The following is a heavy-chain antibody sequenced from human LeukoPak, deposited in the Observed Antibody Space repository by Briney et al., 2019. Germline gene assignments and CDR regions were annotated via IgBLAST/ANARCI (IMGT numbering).Heavy chain of an antibody. CDR2: ISSSSSYI. Sequence: PGGSLRLFCAASGFTFSSYSMNWVRHAPGKGLEWVSSISSSSSYIYYADSVKGRFTISRDNAKNSLYLQMNSLRAEDTAVYYCARDSDFWSGYYPYYYYYMDVWGKGTTVTVSS. D-gene: IGHD3-3*01. V-gene: IGHV3-21*01. J-gene: IGHJ6*03. CDR1: GFTFSSYS. CDR3: ARDSDFWSGYYPYYYYYMDV.